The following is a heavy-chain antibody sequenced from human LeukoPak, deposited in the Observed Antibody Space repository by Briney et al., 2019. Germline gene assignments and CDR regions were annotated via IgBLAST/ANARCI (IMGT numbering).Heavy chain of an antibody. CDR2: ISYDGSNK. CDR3: ARGSIVGAT. Sequence: GGSLRLSCAASGFTFSSYAMHWVRQAPGKGLEWVAVISYDGSNKYYADSVKGRFTISRDNSKNTLYLQMNSLRAEDTAVYYCARGSIVGATWGQGTLVTVPS. D-gene: IGHD1-26*01. J-gene: IGHJ4*02. V-gene: IGHV3-30-3*01. CDR1: GFTFSSYA.